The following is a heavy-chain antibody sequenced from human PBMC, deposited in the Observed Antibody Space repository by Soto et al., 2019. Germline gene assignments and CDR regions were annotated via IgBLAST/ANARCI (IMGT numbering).Heavy chain of an antibody. D-gene: IGHD2-2*01. J-gene: IGHJ6*02. Sequence: QVQLVQSGAEVKKPGSSVKVSCKASGGPFSSYAISWVRQAPGQGLEWMGGIIPISETTNYAQKFQGRVTITADESKSTAYMELSSLRSEDTAVYYCARSQGSSTSLEIYYYYYYGMDVWGQGTTVTVSS. CDR2: IIPISETT. CDR3: ARSQGSSTSLEIYYYYYYGMDV. CDR1: GGPFSSYA. V-gene: IGHV1-69*01.